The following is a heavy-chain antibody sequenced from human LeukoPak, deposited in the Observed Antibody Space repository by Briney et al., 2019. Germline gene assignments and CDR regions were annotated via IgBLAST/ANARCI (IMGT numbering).Heavy chain of an antibody. CDR3: AGAHCGGDCYSGRAFDI. CDR2: INHSGST. Sequence: SETLPLTCAVYGGSFSGYYWSWIRQPPGKGLEWIGEINHSGSTNYKPSLKSRVTISVDKSKNQFSLKLSSVTAADTAVYYCAGAHCGGDCYSGRAFDIWGQGTMVTVSS. D-gene: IGHD2-21*02. V-gene: IGHV4-34*01. J-gene: IGHJ3*02. CDR1: GGSFSGYY.